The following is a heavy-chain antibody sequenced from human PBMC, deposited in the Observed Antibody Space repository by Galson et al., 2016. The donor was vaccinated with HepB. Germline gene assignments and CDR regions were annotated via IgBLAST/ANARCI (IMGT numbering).Heavy chain of an antibody. CDR3: ARDSGKYGIDV. D-gene: IGHD1-26*01. CDR2: IWYDGSRK. Sequence: SLRLSCAVSGFTFSTYGMHWVRQAPGKGLEWVAVIWYDGSRKYYGDSVKGRFTISRDDSKDMLYLQVNSLRADDTAVYYCARDSGKYGIDVWGQGTTVTVSS. CDR1: GFTFSTYG. J-gene: IGHJ6*02. V-gene: IGHV3-33*01.